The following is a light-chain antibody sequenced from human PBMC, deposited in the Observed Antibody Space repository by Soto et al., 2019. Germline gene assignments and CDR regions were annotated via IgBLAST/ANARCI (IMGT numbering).Light chain of an antibody. CDR1: SSDVGPYKY. Sequence: QSALTQPPSASGSPGQSVTISCTGTSSDVGPYKYVSWYQQHPGKAPKLIIYAVNQRPSGVPDRFSGSKSGNTASLTVSGFQAEDEADYYCSSYASGNIYVFGTGTKVTVL. V-gene: IGLV2-8*01. J-gene: IGLJ1*01. CDR2: AVN. CDR3: SSYASGNIYV.